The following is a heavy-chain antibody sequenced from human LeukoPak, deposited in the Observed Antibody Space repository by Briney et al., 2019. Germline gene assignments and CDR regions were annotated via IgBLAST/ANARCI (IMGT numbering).Heavy chain of an antibody. V-gene: IGHV4-34*01. J-gene: IGHJ4*02. CDR2: INHSGST. Sequence: KSSETLSLTCAVYGGSFSGYYWSWIRQPPGKGLEWIGEINHSGSTNYNPSLKSRVTISVDTSKNQFSLKLSSVTAADTAVYYCARGRYYDFWSGYSPGHFDYWGQGTLVTVSS. D-gene: IGHD3-3*01. CDR1: GGSFSGYY. CDR3: ARGRYYDFWSGYSPGHFDY.